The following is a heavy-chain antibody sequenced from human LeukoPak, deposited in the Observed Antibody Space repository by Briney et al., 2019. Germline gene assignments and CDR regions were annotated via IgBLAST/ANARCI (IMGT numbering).Heavy chain of an antibody. V-gene: IGHV3-21*01. J-gene: IGHJ4*02. CDR3: AREYCSSTSCEEDY. Sequence: GGSLRLSCAASGFTFSSYSMNWVRQAPGKGLEWVSSISSSSSYIYYADSVKGRFTISRDNAKNSLYLQMNNLRAEDTAVYYCAREYCSSTSCEEDYWGQGTLVTVSS. CDR1: GFTFSSYS. CDR2: ISSSSSYI. D-gene: IGHD2-2*01.